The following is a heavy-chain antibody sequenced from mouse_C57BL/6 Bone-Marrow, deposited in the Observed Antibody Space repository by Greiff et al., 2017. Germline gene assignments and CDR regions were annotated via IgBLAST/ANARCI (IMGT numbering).Heavy chain of an antibody. CDR3: ARHGITTGLDY. CDR1: GFTFSSYG. CDR2: ISSGGSYT. J-gene: IGHJ2*01. V-gene: IGHV5-6*01. D-gene: IGHD1-1*01. Sequence: EVQLVESGGDLVKPGGSLTLSCAASGFTFSSYGMSWVRQTPDKRLVWVATISSGGSYTYYPDSVKGRFTISRDNAKNTLYLQMSSLKSEDTAMYYCARHGITTGLDYWGQGTTLTVSS.